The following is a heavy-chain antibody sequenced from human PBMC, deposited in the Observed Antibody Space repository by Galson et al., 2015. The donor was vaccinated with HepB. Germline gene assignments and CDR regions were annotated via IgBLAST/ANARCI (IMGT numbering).Heavy chain of an antibody. J-gene: IGHJ6*02. CDR2: ISAYNGNT. D-gene: IGHD3-3*01. CDR3: ARDPFRGSGYDFWSGYYEGPYYYYYGMDV. Sequence: SVKVSCKASGYTFTSYGISWVRQAPGQGLEWMGWISAYNGNTNYAQKLQGRVTMTTDTSTSTAYMELRSLRSDDTAVYYCARDPFRGSGYDFWSGYYEGPYYYYYGMDVWGQGTTVTVSS. CDR1: GYTFTSYG. V-gene: IGHV1-18*01.